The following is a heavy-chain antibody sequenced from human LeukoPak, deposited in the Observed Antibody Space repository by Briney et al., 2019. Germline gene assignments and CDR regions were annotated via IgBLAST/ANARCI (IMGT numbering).Heavy chain of an antibody. Sequence: ASVKVSCKASGYTFTGYYMHWVRQAPGQGLEWMGWINPNSGGTNYAQKFQGRVTMTRDTSISTAYMELSRLRSDDTAVYYCETERDGIHGSGSYYYWGQGTLVTVSS. J-gene: IGHJ4*02. D-gene: IGHD3-10*01. CDR2: INPNSGGT. CDR3: ETERDGIHGSGSYYY. V-gene: IGHV1-2*02. CDR1: GYTFTGYY.